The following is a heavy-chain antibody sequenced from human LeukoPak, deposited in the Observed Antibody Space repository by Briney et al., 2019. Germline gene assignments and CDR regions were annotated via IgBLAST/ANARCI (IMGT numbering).Heavy chain of an antibody. D-gene: IGHD6-19*01. CDR2: ISASGGST. CDR1: GFTFSSYA. J-gene: IGHJ4*02. V-gene: IGHV3-23*01. CDR3: ASSSSGWYKFDY. Sequence: GGSLRLSCAASGFTFSSYAMSWVRQAPGKGLEWVSGISASGGSTFYGDSVKGRFTISRDNSKNTLYLQMNSPRADDTAVYYCASSSSGWYKFDYWGQGTLVSVSS.